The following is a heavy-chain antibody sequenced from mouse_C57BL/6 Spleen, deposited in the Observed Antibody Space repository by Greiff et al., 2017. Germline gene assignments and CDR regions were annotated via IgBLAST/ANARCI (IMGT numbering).Heavy chain of an antibody. CDR1: GYTFTSYW. V-gene: IGHV1-69*01. CDR2: IDPSDSYT. CDR3: SRTGQLKLAMYFGD. J-gene: IGHJ2*01. D-gene: IGHD3-2*02. Sequence: QVQLQQPGAELVMPGASVKLSCKASGYTFTSYWMHWVKQRPGQGLEWIGEIDPSDSYTNYNPKFKGKSTLTVDKSSSTAYMQLSSLTSEDSAVYYCSRTGQLKLAMYFGDWGQGTTLSVST.